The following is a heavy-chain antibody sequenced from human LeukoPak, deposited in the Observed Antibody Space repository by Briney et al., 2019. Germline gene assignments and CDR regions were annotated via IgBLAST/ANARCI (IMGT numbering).Heavy chain of an antibody. CDR3: ARATVTRWFGP. D-gene: IGHD4-17*01. J-gene: IGHJ5*02. Sequence: GGSLRLFCAASGFAFSSFGMHWVRQAPGKGLEWVAVIWYDGTNKYYADSVKGRFTISRDNSKNTLYLQMNSLRAEDTAVYYCARATVTRWFGPWGQGTLVTVSS. CDR2: IWYDGTNK. V-gene: IGHV3-33*01. CDR1: GFAFSSFG.